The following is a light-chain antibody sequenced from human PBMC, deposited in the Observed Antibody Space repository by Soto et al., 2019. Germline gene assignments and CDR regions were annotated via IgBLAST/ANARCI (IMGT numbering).Light chain of an antibody. V-gene: IGKV1-5*01. J-gene: IGKJ1*01. Sequence: DIQMTQSPSTLSASVGDRVTITCRASQSISTWLAWYQQKTGKAPKVLIYYGSSLETGVPSRFSGSGSGTEFTLTISSLQPDDFAIYYCQQYNGSPWTFGQGTKVEIK. CDR2: YGS. CDR1: QSISTW. CDR3: QQYNGSPWT.